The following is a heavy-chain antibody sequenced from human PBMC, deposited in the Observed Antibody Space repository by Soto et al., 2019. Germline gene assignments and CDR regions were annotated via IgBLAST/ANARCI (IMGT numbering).Heavy chain of an antibody. CDR3: ARVRYFDWLLGFDY. D-gene: IGHD3-9*01. J-gene: IGHJ4*02. V-gene: IGHV3-11*06. CDR1: GFTFSDYY. Sequence: GGSLRLSCAASGFTFSDYYMSWIRQAPGKGLEWVSYISSSSSYTNYADSVKGRFTISRDNAKNSLYLQMNSLRAEDTAVYYCARVRYFDWLLGFDYWGQGTLVTVSS. CDR2: ISSSSSYT.